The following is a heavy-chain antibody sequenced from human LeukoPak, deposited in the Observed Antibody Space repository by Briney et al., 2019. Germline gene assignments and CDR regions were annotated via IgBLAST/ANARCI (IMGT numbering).Heavy chain of an antibody. Sequence: PGGSLRLSCITSGFAFNTYAMHWVRQAPGKGLEWISYISPASNTIYYADSVKGRFTISRDNAKNSVFLQMNSLRVEDTAVYYCARVVWEVSGVTAHFDYWGQGTLVTVSS. D-gene: IGHD1-26*01. J-gene: IGHJ4*02. V-gene: IGHV3-48*01. CDR2: ISPASNTI. CDR3: ARVVWEVSGVTAHFDY. CDR1: GFAFNTYA.